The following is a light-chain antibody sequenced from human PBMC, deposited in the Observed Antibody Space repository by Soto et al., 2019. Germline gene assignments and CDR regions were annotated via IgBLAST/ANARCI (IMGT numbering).Light chain of an antibody. CDR2: GAS. CDR1: QSVSSTF. CDR3: QQYGTSPQGT. Sequence: DIVLTQSPGTLSLSPGERATLSFRSSQSVSSTFFAWYQQKPGQAPRLLMFGASNRATGIPDRFSGSGSGTDYTLNISRLEDEDFAMYYCQQYGTSPQGTFGQGTKVEVK. V-gene: IGKV3-20*01. J-gene: IGKJ1*01.